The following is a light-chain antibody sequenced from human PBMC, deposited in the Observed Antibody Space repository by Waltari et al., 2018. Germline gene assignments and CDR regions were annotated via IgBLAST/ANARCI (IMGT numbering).Light chain of an antibody. Sequence: DIQMTQSPSSLSASAVDRVTITCRASQSIDNYLNWYQQERGKAPKLLIYGASSLQSGVPSRFSGSGSGTDFTLTISSLQPGDFATYYCQQSYSTVRTFGQGTKVDI. CDR1: QSIDNY. CDR3: QQSYSTVRT. CDR2: GAS. V-gene: IGKV1-39*01. J-gene: IGKJ1*01.